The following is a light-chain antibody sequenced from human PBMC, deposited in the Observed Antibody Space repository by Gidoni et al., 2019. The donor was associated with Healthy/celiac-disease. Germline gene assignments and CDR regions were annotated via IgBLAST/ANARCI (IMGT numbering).Light chain of an antibody. J-gene: IGKJ2*01. CDR3: QQYNNWLMYT. CDR2: GAP. Sequence: EIVMTQSPATLSVSPGERATLSCRASQSVSSNLAWYQQKPGQAPRLLIYGAPPRATGIPARFRGSGSGKEFTFTISRLQFEDFAVYFCQQYNNWLMYTFGPGTKLEIK. V-gene: IGKV3-15*01. CDR1: QSVSSN.